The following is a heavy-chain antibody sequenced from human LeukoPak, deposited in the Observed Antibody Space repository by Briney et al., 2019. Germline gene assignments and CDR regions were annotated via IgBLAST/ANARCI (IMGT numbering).Heavy chain of an antibody. D-gene: IGHD6-13*01. V-gene: IGHV4-38-2*01. CDR3: ARATSSYWYFDL. CDR1: GYSISSNYY. Sequence: SETLSLTCAVSGYSISSNYYWGWIRQPPGKGLEWIGSIYHRGSTYYNPSLKSRVTISVDTSKNQFSLKLSSVTAADTAVYYCARATSSYWYFDLWGRGTLVTVSS. CDR2: IYHRGST. J-gene: IGHJ2*01.